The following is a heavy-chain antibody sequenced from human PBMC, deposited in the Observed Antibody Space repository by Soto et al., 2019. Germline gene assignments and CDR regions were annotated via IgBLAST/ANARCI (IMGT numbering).Heavy chain of an antibody. D-gene: IGHD1-26*01. CDR3: AREGGNRYYYYGMDV. J-gene: IGHJ6*02. V-gene: IGHV6-1*01. Sequence: SQXLSLTCAISGDSVCSNSAAWNWIRQSRLRGLEWLGRTYYRSKWYNDYAVSVKSRITINPDTSKNQFSLQLNSVTPEDAAVYYCAREGGNRYYYYGMDVWGQGTTVTSP. CDR2: TYYRSKWYN. CDR1: GDSVCSNSAA.